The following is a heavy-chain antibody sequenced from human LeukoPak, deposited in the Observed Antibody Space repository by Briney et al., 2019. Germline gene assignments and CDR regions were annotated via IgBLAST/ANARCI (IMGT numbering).Heavy chain of an antibody. CDR3: ARDLDYYGSGSYYNVPGNWFDP. CDR2: ISYDATDK. J-gene: IGHJ5*02. V-gene: IGHV3-30*04. CDR1: GFTFRSYA. D-gene: IGHD3-10*01. Sequence: GGSLRLSCTASGFTFRSYAMHWVRQAPGKGLEWVAVISYDATDKYYADSVKGRFTISRDNSKNTLYLQMNSLRTYDTAVYYCARDLDYYGSGSYYNVPGNWFDPWGQGTLVTVSS.